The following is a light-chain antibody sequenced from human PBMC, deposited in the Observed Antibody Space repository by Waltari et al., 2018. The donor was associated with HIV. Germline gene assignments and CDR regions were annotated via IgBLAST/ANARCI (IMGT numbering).Light chain of an antibody. CDR3: QSFDTTNHWV. CDR2: EDR. J-gene: IGLJ3*02. CDR1: SGNISNNY. Sequence: FILTQPHSVSESPGKTVIISCTRDSGNISNNYVQWFQRPPGSAPTTLLYEDRRRPSGFPARFSGSIARSSNSASLPISGVMTEDEADYYCQSFDTTNHWVFGGGTKLTIL. V-gene: IGLV6-57*03.